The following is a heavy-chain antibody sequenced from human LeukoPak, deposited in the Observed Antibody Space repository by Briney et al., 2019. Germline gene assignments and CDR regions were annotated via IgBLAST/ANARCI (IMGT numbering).Heavy chain of an antibody. V-gene: IGHV3-64D*06. Sequence: PGGSLRLSCSVSGFTFSTYVMHWVRQAPGKGLEYVSAISSNGDNTYYADSVKGRFPISRDNSKNTLYLQISSLRADDTAVYYCVRGTGYWGQGTLVTVSS. J-gene: IGHJ4*02. CDR2: ISSNGDNT. CDR3: VRGTGY. CDR1: GFTFSTYV.